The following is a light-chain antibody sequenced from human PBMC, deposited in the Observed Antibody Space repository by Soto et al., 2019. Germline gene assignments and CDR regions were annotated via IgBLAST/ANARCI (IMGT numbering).Light chain of an antibody. Sequence: DIQMSQSPSTLSASVGDRVTITCRASRSLTSWLSWYQQKPGKDPKLLVYETSILQSGVPSRFSGSGSGTDFTLIIRGVQPDDIATYYCQQYRTFWTFGQGTRVEFK. CDR2: ETS. CDR1: RSLTSW. CDR3: QQYRTFWT. J-gene: IGKJ1*01. V-gene: IGKV1-5*03.